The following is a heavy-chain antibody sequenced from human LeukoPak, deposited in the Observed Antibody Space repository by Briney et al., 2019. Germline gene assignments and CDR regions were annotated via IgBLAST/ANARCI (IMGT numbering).Heavy chain of an antibody. V-gene: IGHV4-4*07. CDR2: IYTSGST. CDR3: ARRRAVAGIRYYFDY. J-gene: IGHJ4*02. CDR1: GGSISSYY. D-gene: IGHD6-19*01. Sequence: SETLSLTCTVSGGSISSYYWSWIRQPAGKGLEWIGRIYTSGSTNYNPSLKSRVTMSVDTSKNQFSLKLSSVTAADTAVYYCARRRAVAGIRYYFDYWGQGTLVTVSS.